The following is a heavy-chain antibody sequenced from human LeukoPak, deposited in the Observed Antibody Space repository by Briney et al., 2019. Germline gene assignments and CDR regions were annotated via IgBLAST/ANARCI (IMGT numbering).Heavy chain of an antibody. J-gene: IGHJ4*02. D-gene: IGHD5-24*01. CDR3: TRVGYIDEGIDY. Sequence: GGSLRLSCVASGFPFSSYWMTWVRQAPGKGLEWVANIKQDGSKKSYVDSVKGRFTISRDNAKNSLYLQMNSLRAEDTAIYYCTRVGYIDEGIDYWGQGILVTVSS. V-gene: IGHV3-7*04. CDR2: IKQDGSKK. CDR1: GFPFSSYW.